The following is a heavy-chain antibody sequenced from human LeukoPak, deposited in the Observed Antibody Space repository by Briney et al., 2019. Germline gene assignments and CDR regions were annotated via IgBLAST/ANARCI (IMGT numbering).Heavy chain of an antibody. D-gene: IGHD3-22*01. Sequence: GESLKISCEVSGYTFTSYWIGWVRQMSGKGLEWMGIIYPGDSDTRYSPSFQGQVTISADKSISTAYLQWSSLKASDTAMYYCARLPSGYPTHFDYWGQGTLVTVSS. CDR1: GYTFTSYW. V-gene: IGHV5-51*01. CDR3: ARLPSGYPTHFDY. J-gene: IGHJ4*02. CDR2: IYPGDSDT.